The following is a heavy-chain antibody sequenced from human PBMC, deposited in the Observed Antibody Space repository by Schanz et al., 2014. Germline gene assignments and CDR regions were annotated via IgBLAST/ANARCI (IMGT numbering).Heavy chain of an antibody. D-gene: IGHD3-10*01. CDR3: AKAKSGAHGAFDI. V-gene: IGHV3-23*01. Sequence: EVQLLESGGGLVRPGGSLRLSCAASGFTFSSYTMNWVRQAPGKGLEWVSAISGSGGSTVYADSVKGRFTISRDNSNNTVFLQVNSLRAEDTAVYYCAKAKSGAHGAFDIWGQGTMVAVSS. CDR2: ISGSGGST. J-gene: IGHJ3*02. CDR1: GFTFSSYT.